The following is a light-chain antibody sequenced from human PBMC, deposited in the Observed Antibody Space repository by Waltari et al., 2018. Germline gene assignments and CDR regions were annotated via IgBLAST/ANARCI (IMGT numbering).Light chain of an antibody. CDR3: QKCISAPFT. CDR2: SAS. Sequence: DIQMTQSPSSLSASVGDRVTITCRASQGINNYLAWYQQKPGKVPKVLIYSASTLQSGVPSRFSGSGSWTDFTLTISSLQPEDVETYYCQKCISAPFTFGPGTKVDIK. V-gene: IGKV1-27*01. J-gene: IGKJ3*01. CDR1: QGINNY.